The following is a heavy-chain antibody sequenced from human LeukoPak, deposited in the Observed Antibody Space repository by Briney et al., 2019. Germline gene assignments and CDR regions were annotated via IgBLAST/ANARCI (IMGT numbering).Heavy chain of an antibody. Sequence: ASVKVSCKASGYTFTGYYMHWVRQAPGQGLEWMGWISAYNGNTNYAQKLQGRVTMTTDTSTSTAYMELRSLRSDDTAVYYCAREEGITIFGVVTGTLDYWGQGTLVTVSS. D-gene: IGHD3-3*01. CDR1: GYTFTGYY. CDR3: AREEGITIFGVVTGTLDY. V-gene: IGHV1-18*04. J-gene: IGHJ4*02. CDR2: ISAYNGNT.